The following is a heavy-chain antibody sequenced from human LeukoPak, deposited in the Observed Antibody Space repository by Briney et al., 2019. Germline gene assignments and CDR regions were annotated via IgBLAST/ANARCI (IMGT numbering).Heavy chain of an antibody. V-gene: IGHV1-69*13. CDR1: GGTFSSYA. CDR3: ARVVSGRYYFDY. CDR2: IIPIFGTA. D-gene: IGHD3-3*01. Sequence: ASVKVSCKASGGTFSSYAISWVRQXPGQGLEWMGGIIPIFGTANYAQKFQGRVTITADESTSTAYMELSSLRSEDTAVYYCARVVSGRYYFDYWGQGTLVTVSS. J-gene: IGHJ4*02.